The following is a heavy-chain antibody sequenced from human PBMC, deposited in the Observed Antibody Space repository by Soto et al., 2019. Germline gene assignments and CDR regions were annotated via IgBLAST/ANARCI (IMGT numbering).Heavy chain of an antibody. CDR2: IKSRTDGGTT. Sequence: EVQLVESGGGLVKPGVSLRLSCAASGFTFSNAWMSWVRQAPGKGLEWVGRIKSRTDGGTTDYAAPVKGRFAISRDDSKNSLYLQMNSLKTEDTAGYYCTTADYYSSGSHRYYYYSVDVWGKGTTVTVSS. CDR3: TTADYYSSGSHRYYYYSVDV. J-gene: IGHJ6*03. D-gene: IGHD3-10*01. CDR1: GFTFSNAW. V-gene: IGHV3-15*01.